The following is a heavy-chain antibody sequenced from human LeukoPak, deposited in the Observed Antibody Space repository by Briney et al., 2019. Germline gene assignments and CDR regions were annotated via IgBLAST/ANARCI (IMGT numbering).Heavy chain of an antibody. J-gene: IGHJ6*03. CDR3: ARAGLRSGNYYYYMDV. CDR2: ITSRSSYI. V-gene: IGHV3-21*01. Sequence: GGSLRLSCAASGFPFTNYSMNWVRQTPGKGLEWVSSITSRSSYILYAHSVKGRFTISRDNAKNSLYLQMNSLRAEDTAVYYCARAGLRSGNYYYYMDVWGKGTTVTVSS. CDR1: GFPFTNYS. D-gene: IGHD1-1*01.